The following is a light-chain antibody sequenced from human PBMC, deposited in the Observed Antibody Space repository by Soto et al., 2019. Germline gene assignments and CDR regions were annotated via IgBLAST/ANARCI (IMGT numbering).Light chain of an antibody. Sequence: QSVLTQPASVSGSPGQSITIFCTGTNSDVGGYDFVSWYQQHPGKAPKLLIYEVTTRPSGVSDRFSGSKSGNTASLSIYGLQAEDEADYYCSSYTSTSTLVFGGGTQLTVL. CDR1: NSDVGGYDF. CDR2: EVT. J-gene: IGLJ2*01. V-gene: IGLV2-14*01. CDR3: SSYTSTSTLV.